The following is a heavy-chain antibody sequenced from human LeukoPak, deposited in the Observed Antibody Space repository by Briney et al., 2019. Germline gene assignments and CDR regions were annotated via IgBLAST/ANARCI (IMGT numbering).Heavy chain of an antibody. D-gene: IGHD3/OR15-3a*01. CDR1: GFTFSAYY. CDR2: IGHSCIGYSSDHL. CDR3: AREDFFTPHS. Sequence: GGSLRLSCAASGFTFSAYYMTWIRQAPGKGLEWLSSIGHSCIGYSSDHLKYADSVKGRFTISRDNAKNSLYLQMDSLRAEDTAVYFCAREDFFTPHSWGQGTLVTVSS. V-gene: IGHV3-11*05. J-gene: IGHJ4*02.